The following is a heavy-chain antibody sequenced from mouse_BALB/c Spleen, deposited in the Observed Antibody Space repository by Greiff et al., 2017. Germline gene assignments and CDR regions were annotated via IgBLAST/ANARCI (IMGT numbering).Heavy chain of an antibody. CDR1: GYTFTDYY. Sequence: VKLMESGAELARPGASVKLSCKASGYTFTDYYINWVKQRTGQGLEWIGEIYPGSGNTYYNEKFKGKATLTADKSSSTAYMQLSSLTSEDSAVYFCARGPYDDWGQGTLVTVSA. CDR2: IYPGSGNT. CDR3: ARGPYDD. D-gene: IGHD2-3*01. V-gene: IGHV1-77*01. J-gene: IGHJ3*01.